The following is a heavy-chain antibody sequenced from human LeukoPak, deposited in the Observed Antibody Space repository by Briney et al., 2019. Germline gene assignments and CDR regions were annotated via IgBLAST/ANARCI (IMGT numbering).Heavy chain of an antibody. J-gene: IGHJ3*02. CDR2: ISTRGST. Sequence: SETLSLTCTVSGGSISSYYWSWIRQPAGKGLEWIGRISTRGSTNYNTYLKSRLTLSIDTSNNQFSLSLNSVTAADTAIYYCARDLLRGESGSWFEGFDIWGQGTKVTVSS. CDR1: GGSISSYY. V-gene: IGHV4-4*07. CDR3: ARDLLRGESGSWFEGFDI. D-gene: IGHD6-13*01.